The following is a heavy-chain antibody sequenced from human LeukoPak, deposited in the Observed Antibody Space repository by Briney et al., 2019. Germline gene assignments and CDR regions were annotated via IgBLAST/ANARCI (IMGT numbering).Heavy chain of an antibody. CDR2: INHSGST. CDR3: ARGLSRLPSGGY. J-gene: IGHJ4*02. CDR1: GGSISSSSYY. V-gene: IGHV4-39*07. Sequence: SETLSLTCTVSGGSISSSSYYWGWIRQPPGKGLQWIGEINHSGSTNYNTSLKSRVTISIDTSKNQFSLKLSSVTAADTAVYYCARGLSRLPSGGYWGQGTLVTVSS. D-gene: IGHD5-12*01.